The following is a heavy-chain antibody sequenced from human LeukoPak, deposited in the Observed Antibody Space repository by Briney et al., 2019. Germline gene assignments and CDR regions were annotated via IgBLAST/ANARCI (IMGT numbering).Heavy chain of an antibody. CDR2: ISASGGST. CDR1: GFTFSSYG. Sequence: GGSLRLYCAASGFTFSSYGLNWVRQAPGMGLEWVSSISASGGSTYYADSVKGRFTISRDTSKNTLYLQMNSVRLEDTAVYYCAKGIGGGYSSGSAFDYWGHGTLVTVSS. V-gene: IGHV3-23*01. J-gene: IGHJ4*01. D-gene: IGHD6-19*01. CDR3: AKGIGGGYSSGSAFDY.